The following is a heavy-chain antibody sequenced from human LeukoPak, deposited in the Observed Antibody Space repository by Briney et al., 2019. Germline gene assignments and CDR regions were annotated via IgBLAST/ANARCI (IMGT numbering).Heavy chain of an antibody. CDR3: ARFLGAAGTGYFDY. Sequence: GGSLRLSCAASGFTFSSYAMHWVRQAPGKGLEWVAVISYDGSNKYYADSVKGRFTISRDNSKNTLYLQMNSVRAEDTAVYYCARFLGAAGTGYFDYWGQGTLVTVSS. D-gene: IGHD6-13*01. J-gene: IGHJ4*02. CDR2: ISYDGSNK. CDR1: GFTFSSYA. V-gene: IGHV3-30*04.